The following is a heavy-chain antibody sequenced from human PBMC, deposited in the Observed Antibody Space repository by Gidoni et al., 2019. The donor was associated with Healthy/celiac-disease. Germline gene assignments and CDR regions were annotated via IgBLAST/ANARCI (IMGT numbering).Heavy chain of an antibody. J-gene: IGHJ6*03. CDR1: GFTFSSYA. Sequence: QVQLVESGGGVVQPGRSLRLSCAASGFTFSSYAMHWVRQAPGKGLEWVAVISYDGSNKYYADSVKGRFTISRDNSKNTLYLQMNSLRAEDTAVYYCARDLEQQPHYYYYMDVWGKGTTVTVSS. V-gene: IGHV3-30-3*01. CDR3: ARDLEQQPHYYYYMDV. D-gene: IGHD6-13*01. CDR2: ISYDGSNK.